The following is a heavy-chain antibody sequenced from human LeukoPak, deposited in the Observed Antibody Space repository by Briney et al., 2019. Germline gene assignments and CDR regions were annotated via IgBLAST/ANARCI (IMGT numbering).Heavy chain of an antibody. Sequence: GRSLRLSCAASGFTFSSYGMHWVRQAPGQGLEGVAVISYDGSNKYDADSVKGRFTISRDNSKNTLYLQMNSLRAEDTAVYYCARKYGDYVDDAFDIWGQGTMVTVSS. CDR2: ISYDGSNK. D-gene: IGHD4-17*01. J-gene: IGHJ3*02. V-gene: IGHV3-30*03. CDR3: ARKYGDYVDDAFDI. CDR1: GFTFSSYG.